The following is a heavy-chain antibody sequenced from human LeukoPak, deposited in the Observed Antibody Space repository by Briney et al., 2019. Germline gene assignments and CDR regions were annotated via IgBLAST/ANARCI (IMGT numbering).Heavy chain of an antibody. CDR1: AFSLTTSGVG. CDR3: AHKNWDDGIF. D-gene: IGHD2-15*01. Sequence: SGPTLVNPTQTLTLTCTFSAFSLTTSGVGVGWIRQPPGKSLEWLPLVYWDDDERYTPSLRTTVTITKDTSKNQVVLKMTNMDPEDTATYYCAHKNWDDGIFWGQGLLVTVSS. CDR2: VYWDDDE. V-gene: IGHV2-5*02. J-gene: IGHJ4*02.